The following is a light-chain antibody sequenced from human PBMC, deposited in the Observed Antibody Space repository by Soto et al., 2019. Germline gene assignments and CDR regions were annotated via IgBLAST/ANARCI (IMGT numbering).Light chain of an antibody. CDR3: QQYNSYPLT. CDR1: QSISSW. Sequence: DIQMTQSPSTLSASVGASVTITCRASQSISSWLAWYQQKPGKAPKSLIYKASSLESGVPSRFSGGGSGTEFTLTISSLQPYDFATYYGQQYNSYPLTFGQGTRLEMK. CDR2: KAS. V-gene: IGKV1-5*03. J-gene: IGKJ5*01.